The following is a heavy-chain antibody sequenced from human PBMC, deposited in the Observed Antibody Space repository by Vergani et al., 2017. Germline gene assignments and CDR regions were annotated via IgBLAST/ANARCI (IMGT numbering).Heavy chain of an antibody. CDR2: IDWDDDK. Sequence: QVTLKESGPALVKPTQTLTLTCTFSGFSLSTRGMRVSWIRQPPGKALEWLARIDWDDDKFYSTSLKTRLTISKDTSKNQVVLTMTNMDPVDTATYYCARMSPSAMATLEYWGQGTLVTVCS. D-gene: IGHD5-18*01. J-gene: IGHJ4*02. CDR1: GFSLSTRGMR. CDR3: ARMSPSAMATLEY. V-gene: IGHV2-70*04.